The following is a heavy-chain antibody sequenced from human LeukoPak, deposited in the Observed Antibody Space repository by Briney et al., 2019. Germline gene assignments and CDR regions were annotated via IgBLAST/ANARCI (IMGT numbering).Heavy chain of an antibody. CDR2: IYYSGNT. J-gene: IGHJ4*02. CDR3: ARAPHFFDTSGSRYYFDY. D-gene: IGHD3-22*01. CDR1: GGSFSGYY. Sequence: SETLSLTCAVYGGSFSGYYWSWIRQPPGKGLEWIGSIYYSGNTYHSPSLMSRVTISVDTSKNQFSLNLSSVTAADTAVYYCARAPHFFDTSGSRYYFDYWGRGALVTVSS. V-gene: IGHV4-34*11.